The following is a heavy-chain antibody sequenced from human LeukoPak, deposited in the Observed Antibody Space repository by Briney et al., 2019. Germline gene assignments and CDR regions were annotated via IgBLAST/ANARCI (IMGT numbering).Heavy chain of an antibody. V-gene: IGHV4-30-4*01. Sequence: SETLSLTCTVSGGSISSGDYYWSWIRQPPGKGLEWIGYIYYSGSTYYNPSLKSRVTISVDTSKNQFSLKLSSVTAADTAVYYCARETIIVGRAEFGPWGQGTLVTVSS. CDR3: ARETIIVGRAEFGP. J-gene: IGHJ5*02. CDR1: GGSISSGDYY. D-gene: IGHD3-22*01. CDR2: IYYSGST.